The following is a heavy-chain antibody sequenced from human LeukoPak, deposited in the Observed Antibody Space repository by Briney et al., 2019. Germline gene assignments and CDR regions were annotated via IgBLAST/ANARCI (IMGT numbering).Heavy chain of an antibody. V-gene: IGHV1-24*01. J-gene: IGHJ4*02. CDR1: GYSFVGYG. Sequence: ASVKVSCKASGYSFVGYGITWVRQAPGKGLEWMGGFDPEDGETIYAQKFQGRVTMTEDTSTDTAYMELSSLRSEDTAVYYCATHLREGITGTFDYWGQGTLVTVSS. CDR2: FDPEDGET. D-gene: IGHD1-20*01. CDR3: ATHLREGITGTFDY.